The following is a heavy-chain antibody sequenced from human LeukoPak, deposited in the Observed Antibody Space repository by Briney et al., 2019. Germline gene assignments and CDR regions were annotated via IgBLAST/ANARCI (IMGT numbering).Heavy chain of an antibody. J-gene: IGHJ4*02. V-gene: IGHV4-59*01. Sequence: SETPSLTCTVSGGSISNFYWSWIRQPPGKGLEWIGYIHNSGSTKYNPSLKSRVTISVVTAKNQVTLKVSSVTAADTAVYYCARSPYYDSSGSNFDYWGQGTLVT. D-gene: IGHD3-22*01. CDR2: IHNSGST. CDR3: ARSPYYDSSGSNFDY. CDR1: GGSISNFY.